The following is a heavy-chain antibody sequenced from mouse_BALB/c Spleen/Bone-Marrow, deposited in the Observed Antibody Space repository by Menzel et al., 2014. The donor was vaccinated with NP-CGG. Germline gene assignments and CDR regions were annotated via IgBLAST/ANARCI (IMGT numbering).Heavy chain of an antibody. D-gene: IGHD1-1*01. CDR1: GDSITSGY. V-gene: IGHV3-8*02. CDR3: ASYYYGSSYAMDY. J-gene: IGHJ4*01. CDR2: ISYSGST. Sequence: EVQLQQSGPSLVKPSQTLSLSCSVTGDSITSGYWYWIRKFPGNKLEYMGYISYSGSTYYNPSLQSRITITRDTSNNQYYLQLNSVTTEDTATYYCASYYYGSSYAMDYWGQGTSVTVSS.